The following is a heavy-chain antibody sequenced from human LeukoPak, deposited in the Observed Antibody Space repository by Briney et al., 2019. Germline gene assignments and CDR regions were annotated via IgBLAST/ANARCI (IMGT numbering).Heavy chain of an antibody. J-gene: IGHJ1*01. CDR3: ARGPGYFQH. Sequence: SQTLSLTCAISGDSVSSNSAAWNWVRQSPSRGLEWLGRTYYRSRWYSHYSVSVKSRITINPDTSRNQFSLQLNSVTPEDTAVYYCARGPGYFQHWGQGTLVTVSS. D-gene: IGHD2-8*02. V-gene: IGHV6-1*01. CDR1: GDSVSSNSAA. CDR2: TYYRSRWYS.